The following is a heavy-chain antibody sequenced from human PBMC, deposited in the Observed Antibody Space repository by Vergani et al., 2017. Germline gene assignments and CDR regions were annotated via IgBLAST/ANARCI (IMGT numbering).Heavy chain of an antibody. J-gene: IGHJ6*02. Sequence: QVQLVQSGAEVKKPGASVKVSCKASGYTFTSYYMHWVRQAPGQGLEWMGIINPSGGSTSYAQKFQGRVTITADKSTSTAYMELSSLRSEDTAVYYCAREVGYCSGGSCYSRNYGMDVWGQGTTVTVSS. D-gene: IGHD2-15*01. CDR3: AREVGYCSGGSCYSRNYGMDV. CDR2: INPSGGST. CDR1: GYTFTSYY. V-gene: IGHV1-46*01.